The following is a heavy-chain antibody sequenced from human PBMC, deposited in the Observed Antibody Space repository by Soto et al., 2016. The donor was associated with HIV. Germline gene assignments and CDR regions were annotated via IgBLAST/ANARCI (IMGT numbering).Heavy chain of an antibody. CDR1: GYSSTDYQ. V-gene: IGHV1-2*06. D-gene: IGHD3-10*01. CDR3: ARDGRYYYGSYYYYMDV. Sequence: QVQLMQSGPEVKKSGASMKVSCKASGYSSTDYQMHWIRQAPGQGLEWMGRINPKSGYTDSTQRFRGRVTMTSDPSISTAYMEVTSLTSDDTAVYYCARDGRYYYGSYYYYMDVWGKGPRSPSP. CDR2: INPKSGYT. J-gene: IGHJ6*03.